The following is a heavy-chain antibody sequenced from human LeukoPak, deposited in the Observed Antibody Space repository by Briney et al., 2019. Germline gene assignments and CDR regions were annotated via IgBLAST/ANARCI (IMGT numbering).Heavy chain of an antibody. J-gene: IGHJ3*02. D-gene: IGHD5-24*01. CDR1: GFTFSSYA. Sequence: PGGSLRLSCAVSGFTFSSYAMHWVRQAPGKGLDWVAVISFDEINKYYADFVKGRFTISRDNSKNTLYLQMNSLRGEDTAVYYCARDGYNSRAYDIWAKGQWSPSLQ. V-gene: IGHV3-30-3*01. CDR2: ISFDEINK. CDR3: ARDGYNSRAYDI.